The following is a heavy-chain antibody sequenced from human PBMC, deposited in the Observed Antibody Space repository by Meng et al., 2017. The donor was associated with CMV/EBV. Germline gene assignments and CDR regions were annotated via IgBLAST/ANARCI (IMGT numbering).Heavy chain of an antibody. CDR2: INPNSGGT. CDR3: ALRGSSGYWDAFDI. D-gene: IGHD3-22*01. CDR1: GYTFTGYY. Sequence: ASVKVSCKASGYTFTGYYMHWVRQAPGQGLEWMGWINPNSGGTNYAQKFQGRVTMTRDTSISTAYMELSSLRSEDTAAYYCALRGSSGYWDAFDIWGQGTMVTVSS. J-gene: IGHJ3*02. V-gene: IGHV1-2*02.